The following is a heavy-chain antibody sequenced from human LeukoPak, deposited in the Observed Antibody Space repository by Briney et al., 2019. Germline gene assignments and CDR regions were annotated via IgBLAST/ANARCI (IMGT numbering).Heavy chain of an antibody. Sequence: EESLRLSCAASGFAFSSYAMSWVRQAPGKGLEWVSGISSSGGNTYYADSVKGRFTISRDSSKNTLYLQMNSLRAEDTAVYYCAKGYCSSTSCYAAYFDYWGQGSLVTVSS. J-gene: IGHJ4*02. CDR2: ISSSGGNT. V-gene: IGHV3-23*01. CDR3: AKGYCSSTSCYAAYFDY. CDR1: GFAFSSYA. D-gene: IGHD2-2*01.